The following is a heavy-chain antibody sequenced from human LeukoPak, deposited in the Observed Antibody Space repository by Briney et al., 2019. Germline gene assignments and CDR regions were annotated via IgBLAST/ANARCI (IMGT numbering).Heavy chain of an antibody. CDR2: IKQDGSEK. CDR1: GFTFSSYW. J-gene: IGHJ3*02. V-gene: IGHV3-7*03. CDR3: AKDLEWFPRFGAFDM. Sequence: GGSLRLSCAASGFTFSSYWMSWVRQAPGKGLEWVANIKQDGSEKYYVDSVKGRFTISRDNAKNSLYLQMNSLRAEDTAVYYCAKDLEWFPRFGAFDMWGQGTVVTVSS. D-gene: IGHD3-3*01.